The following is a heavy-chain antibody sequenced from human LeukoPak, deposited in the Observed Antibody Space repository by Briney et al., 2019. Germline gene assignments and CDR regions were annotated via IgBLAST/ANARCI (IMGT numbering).Heavy chain of an antibody. J-gene: IGHJ4*02. V-gene: IGHV6-1*01. CDR2: TYYRSKWYN. Sequence: SQTLSLTCAISGDSVSSNSAAWNWIRQSPSRGLEWLGRTYYRSKWYNDYAVSVKSRISINPDTSKNQFPVQLNSVTPEDTAVYYCARGADILAGGYFDYWGQGTLVTVSS. CDR1: GDSVSSNSAA. D-gene: IGHD3-3*02. CDR3: ARGADILAGGYFDY.